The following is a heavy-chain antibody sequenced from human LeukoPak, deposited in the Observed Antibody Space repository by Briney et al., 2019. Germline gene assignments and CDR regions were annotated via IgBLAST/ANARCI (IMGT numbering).Heavy chain of an antibody. CDR3: ARVQSSMIYYYMDV. V-gene: IGHV3-20*04. CDR2: LNWHGGST. D-gene: IGHD3-22*01. Sequence: GGYLRLSCAASGFTFDDYGMSWVRQAPGKGLEWVSGLNWHGGSTAYADSVMGRFTISRDNAKNSLYLQMNTLRAEDTALYYCARVQSSMIYYYMDVRGKGTTVTVSS. J-gene: IGHJ6*03. CDR1: GFTFDDYG.